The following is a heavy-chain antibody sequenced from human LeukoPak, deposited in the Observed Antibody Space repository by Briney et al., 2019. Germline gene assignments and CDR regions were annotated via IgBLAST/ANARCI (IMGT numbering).Heavy chain of an antibody. Sequence: ASVKVSCKASGYTFTGYYMHWVRQAPGQGLEWMGWINPNSGGTNYAQKFQGRVTMTRDTSISTAYMELSRLRSDDTAVYYCARVHMVRGVRYYYGMDVWGQGTTVTVSS. J-gene: IGHJ6*02. D-gene: IGHD3-10*01. CDR2: INPNSGGT. CDR1: GYTFTGYY. CDR3: ARVHMVRGVRYYYGMDV. V-gene: IGHV1-2*02.